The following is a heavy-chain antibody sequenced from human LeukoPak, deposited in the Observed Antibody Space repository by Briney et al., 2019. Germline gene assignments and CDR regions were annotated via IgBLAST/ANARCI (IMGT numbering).Heavy chain of an antibody. Sequence: GGSLRLSCAASGFTFISYSMNWVRQAPGKGLEWVSSISSSSSYIYYADSVKGRFTISRDNAKNSLYLQMNSLRAEDTAVYYCARVGVAAPFDYWGQGTLVTVSS. J-gene: IGHJ4*02. D-gene: IGHD2-15*01. CDR2: ISSSSSYI. CDR3: ARVGVAAPFDY. CDR1: GFTFISYS. V-gene: IGHV3-21*01.